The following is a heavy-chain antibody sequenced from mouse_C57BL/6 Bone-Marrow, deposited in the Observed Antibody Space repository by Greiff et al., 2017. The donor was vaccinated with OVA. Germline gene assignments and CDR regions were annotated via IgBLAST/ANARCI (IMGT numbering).Heavy chain of an antibody. D-gene: IGHD2-2*01. CDR3: ARKAMVTTFGFYFDY. V-gene: IGHV1-22*01. J-gene: IGHJ2*01. CDR1: GYTFTDYN. Sequence: EVQRVESGPELVKPGASVKMSCKASGYTFTDYNMHWVKQSHGKSLEWIGYINPNNGGTSYNQKFKGKATLTVNKSSSTAYMELRSLTSYDSAVYYCARKAMVTTFGFYFDYWGQGTTLTVSS. CDR2: INPNNGGT.